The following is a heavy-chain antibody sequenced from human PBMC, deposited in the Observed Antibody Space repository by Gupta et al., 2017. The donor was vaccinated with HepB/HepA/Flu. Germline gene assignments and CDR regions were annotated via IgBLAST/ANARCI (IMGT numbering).Heavy chain of an antibody. V-gene: IGHV1-18*01. Sequence: QVQLVQSGPEVRKPGASVKVSCKASGYTFTSYGFSWVRQAPGQGLEWMGWVETYKEYSNYRQKFQGRVIMTTDLATRTAYMELKNLTSDDTALYFCVRGSLGEFHYWGQGTLVTVSS. CDR3: VRGSLGEFHY. CDR1: GYTFTSYG. D-gene: IGHD4-17*01. CDR2: VETYKEYS. J-gene: IGHJ4*02.